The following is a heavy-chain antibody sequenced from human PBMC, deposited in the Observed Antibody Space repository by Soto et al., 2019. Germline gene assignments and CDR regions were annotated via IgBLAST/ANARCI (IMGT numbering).Heavy chain of an antibody. Sequence: ESGGGVVQPGRSLRLSCAASGFTFSSYAMHWVRQAPGKGLEWVAVISYDGSNKYYADSVKGRFTISRDNSKNTLYLQMNSLRAEDTAVYYCARDLGGYDYWGQGTLVTVSS. V-gene: IGHV3-30-3*01. D-gene: IGHD5-12*01. CDR3: ARDLGGYDY. CDR2: ISYDGSNK. J-gene: IGHJ4*02. CDR1: GFTFSSYA.